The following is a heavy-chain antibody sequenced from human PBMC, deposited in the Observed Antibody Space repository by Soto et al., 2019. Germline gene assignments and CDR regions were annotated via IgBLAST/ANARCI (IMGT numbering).Heavy chain of an antibody. CDR2: IYYSGST. J-gene: IGHJ6*02. V-gene: IGHV4-30-4*01. Sequence: ASETLSLTCTVSGGSISSGDYYWSWIRQPPGKGLEWIGYIYYSGSTYYNPSLKSRVTISVDTSKNQFSLKLSSVTAADTAVYYCARGRDYDILTGYGSSLGMDVWGQRTTVTLS. D-gene: IGHD3-9*01. CDR1: GGSISSGDYY. CDR3: ARGRDYDILTGYGSSLGMDV.